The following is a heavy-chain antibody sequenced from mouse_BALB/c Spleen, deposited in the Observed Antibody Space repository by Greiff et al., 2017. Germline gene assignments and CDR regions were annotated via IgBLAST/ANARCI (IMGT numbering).Heavy chain of an antibody. J-gene: IGHJ1*01. CDR2: ISSGGSYT. CDR1: GFTFSSYG. D-gene: IGHD3-1*01. V-gene: IGHV5-6*01. Sequence: EVQVVESGGDLVKPGGSLKLSCAASGFTFSSYGMSWVRQTPDKRLEWVATISSGGSYTYYPDSVKGRFTISRDNAKNTLYLQMSSLKSEDTAMYYCARRGLRYFDVWGAGTTVTVSS. CDR3: ARRGLRYFDV.